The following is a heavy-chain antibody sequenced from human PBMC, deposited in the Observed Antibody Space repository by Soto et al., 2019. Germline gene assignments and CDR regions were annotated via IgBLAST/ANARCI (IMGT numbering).Heavy chain of an antibody. CDR3: ARDPYHVLMVNAPNRYGTDV. V-gene: IGHV1-18*01. J-gene: IGHJ6*02. CDR2: ISTYNSNT. Sequence: QVQLVQSGAEVKKPGASVKVSCKASGYTFTTYDISWVRQAPGQGLEWKGRISTYNSNTNYPKSLKGRLTMTTDTSTTPAYMELRSLRSDDTAVNYCARDPYHVLMVNAPNRYGTDVWGQGTTVTVSS. D-gene: IGHD2-8*01. CDR1: GYTFTTYD.